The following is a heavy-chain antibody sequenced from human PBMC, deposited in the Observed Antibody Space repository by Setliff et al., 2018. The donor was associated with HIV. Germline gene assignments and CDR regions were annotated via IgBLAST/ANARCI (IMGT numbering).Heavy chain of an antibody. D-gene: IGHD5-12*01. CDR1: GFTFSSYW. J-gene: IGHJ4*02. V-gene: IGHV3-74*01. CDR3: HSGYDTEEQSYFDY. Sequence: GGSLRLSCAASGFTFSSYWMHWVRQAPGKGLVWVSRVNMDGSSTTYADSVKDRFTISRDNAKNTLYLQMNSLRAEDTGVYYCHSGYDTEEQSYFDYWGQGALVTVSS. CDR2: VNMDGSST.